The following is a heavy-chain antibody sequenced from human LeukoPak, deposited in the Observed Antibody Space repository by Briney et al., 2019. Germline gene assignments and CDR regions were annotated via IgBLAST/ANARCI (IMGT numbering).Heavy chain of an antibody. J-gene: IGHJ6*03. V-gene: IGHV3-48*01. CDR3: ARVGTPITIFGVVTQYYYYYMDV. D-gene: IGHD3-3*01. CDR2: ISSSSSTI. Sequence: LSSAAAGMTFGSYSLNWVRKAPGKGQEWVSYISSSSSTIYYADSVKGRFTISRDNAKNSLYLQMNRLRAEDTAVYYCARVGTPITIFGVVTQYYYYYMDVWGKGPTVTVYS. CDR1: GMTFGSYS.